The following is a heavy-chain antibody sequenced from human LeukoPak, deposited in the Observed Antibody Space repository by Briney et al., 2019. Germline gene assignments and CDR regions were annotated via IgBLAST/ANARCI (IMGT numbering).Heavy chain of an antibody. CDR2: ISSSSSYI. CDR1: GFTFSSYS. Sequence: GGSLRLSCAASGFTFSSYSMNWVRQAPGKGLEWVSSISSSSSYIYYADSVKGRFTISRDNAKNSLYLQMNSLRAEDTAVYYCASGEYYYDSSGYWGGLDYWGQGTLVTVSS. J-gene: IGHJ4*02. D-gene: IGHD3-22*01. V-gene: IGHV3-21*04. CDR3: ASGEYYYDSSGYWGGLDY.